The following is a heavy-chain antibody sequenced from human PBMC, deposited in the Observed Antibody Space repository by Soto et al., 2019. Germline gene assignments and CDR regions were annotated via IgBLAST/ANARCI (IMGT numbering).Heavy chain of an antibody. CDR1: GFTFSNYN. CDR3: ARERSRANC. J-gene: IGHJ4*02. Sequence: VHLVESGGGLVQPGGSLRLSCAASGFTFSNYNMNWVRQAPGKGLEWISYISFSGSVIYYADSVKGRFTISRDNANNSPYMPMNTLRANETAVYYCARERSRANCWGQGTLVTVSS. V-gene: IGHV3-48*01. CDR2: ISFSGSVI. D-gene: IGHD3-16*01.